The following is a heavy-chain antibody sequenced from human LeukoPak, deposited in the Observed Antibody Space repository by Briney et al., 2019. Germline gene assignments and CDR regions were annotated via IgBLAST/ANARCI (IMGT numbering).Heavy chain of an antibody. J-gene: IGHJ5*02. CDR3: ARDLGDRGGGHPTNWFDP. D-gene: IGHD3-10*01. CDR1: GFTFSSYW. V-gene: IGHV3-30*03. Sequence: GGSLRLSCAVSGFTFSSYWMSWVRQAPGKGLEWVAVMSYDGSKKFYADSVKGRFTISRDNSKNTLYLQMNSLRAEDTAVYYCARDLGDRGGGHPTNWFDPWGQGTLVTVSS. CDR2: MSYDGSKK.